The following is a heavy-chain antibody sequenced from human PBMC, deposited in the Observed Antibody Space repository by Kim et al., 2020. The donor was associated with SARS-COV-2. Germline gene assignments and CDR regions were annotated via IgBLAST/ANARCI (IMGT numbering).Heavy chain of an antibody. CDR3: AVGSSWPLFGYYYYGMDV. CDR2: INHSGST. V-gene: IGHV4-34*01. D-gene: IGHD6-13*01. CDR1: GGSFSGYY. J-gene: IGHJ6*04. Sequence: SETLSLTCAVYGGSFSGYYWSWIRQPPGKGLEWIGEINHSGSTNYNPSLKSRVTISVDTSKNQFSLKLSSVTAADTAVYYCAVGSSWPLFGYYYYGMDVWGEGTTVSVSS.